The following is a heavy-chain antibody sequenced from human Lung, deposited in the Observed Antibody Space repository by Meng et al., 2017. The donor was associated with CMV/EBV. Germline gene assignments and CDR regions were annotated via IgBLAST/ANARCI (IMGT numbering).Heavy chain of an antibody. CDR1: GFTFSSYS. V-gene: IGHV3-48*01. Sequence: GEXXKISCAASGFTFSSYSMNWVRQAPGKGLEWLSYISSSSRTADYADSVKGRLTISRDNVNKSLYLQINSLRAEDTAVYYCARDYVGASGFDYWGQGTLVTVSS. D-gene: IGHD1-26*01. CDR3: ARDYVGASGFDY. J-gene: IGHJ4*02. CDR2: ISSSSRTA.